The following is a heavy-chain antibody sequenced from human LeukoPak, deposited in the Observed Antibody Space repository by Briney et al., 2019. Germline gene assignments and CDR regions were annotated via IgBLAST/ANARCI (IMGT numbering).Heavy chain of an antibody. D-gene: IGHD3-3*01. CDR3: ARAYSDFWSGYSSTFDY. J-gene: IGHJ4*02. CDR1: GGSISSYY. CDR2: IHYSGST. Sequence: PSETLSLTCTVSGGSISSYYWGWVRQSPGKGLEWVGDIHYSGSTYYNPSLKSRVTISVDTYKNQFSLQLISVTAADTAVYYCARAYSDFWSGYSSTFDYWGQGTLVTVSS. V-gene: IGHV4-59*01.